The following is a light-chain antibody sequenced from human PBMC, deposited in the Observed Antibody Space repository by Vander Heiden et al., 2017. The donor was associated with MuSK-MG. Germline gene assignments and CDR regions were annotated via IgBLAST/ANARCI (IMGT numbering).Light chain of an antibody. CDR1: QSVSSW. Sequence: SVGDRVTITCRASQSVSSWLAWYQHKPGKAPKLLIYKASSLESGVPSRFSGSGSGTEFTLTISSLQPDDFATYYCQQYNSYSRTFGHGTKVEIK. CDR2: KAS. CDR3: QQYNSYSRT. J-gene: IGKJ1*01. V-gene: IGKV1-5*03.